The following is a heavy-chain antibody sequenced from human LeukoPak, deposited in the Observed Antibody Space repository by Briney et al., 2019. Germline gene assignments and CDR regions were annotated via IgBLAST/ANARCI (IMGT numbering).Heavy chain of an antibody. Sequence: GGSLRLSCAASGFTFNTYSMTWVRQAPGKGLEWLSYLSSSSDAIWYADSVKGRFTVSRDNAKNSLYLHMNSLRDEDTAVYYCARENWFKFDYWGQGSLVTVSS. CDR2: LSSSSDAI. CDR1: GFTFNTYS. D-gene: IGHD3-10*01. J-gene: IGHJ4*02. CDR3: ARENWFKFDY. V-gene: IGHV3-48*02.